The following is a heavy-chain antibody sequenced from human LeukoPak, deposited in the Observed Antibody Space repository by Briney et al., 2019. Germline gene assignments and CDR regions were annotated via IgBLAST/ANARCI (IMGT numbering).Heavy chain of an antibody. V-gene: IGHV1-2*02. D-gene: IGHD7-27*01. J-gene: IGHJ4*02. CDR1: GGTFSSYG. CDR2: INPNSGGT. CDR3: ARDILTDDAFDI. Sequence: GSSVKVSCKVSGGTFSSYGITRVRRAPGQGLEWMGWINPNSGGTNYAQKFQGRVTMTRDTSISTAYMELSRLTSDDTAVYYCARDILTDDAFDIWGQGTLVTVSS.